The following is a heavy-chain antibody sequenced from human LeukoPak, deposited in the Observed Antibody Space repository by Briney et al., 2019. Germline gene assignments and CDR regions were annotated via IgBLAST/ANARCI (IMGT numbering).Heavy chain of an antibody. Sequence: GGSLRLSCAASGFTFSSYWMHWVRQAPGKGLVWVSRINSDGSSTSYADSVKGRFTISRDNSKNTLYLQMNSLRAEDTAVYYCAKDLLLWFGEYPYYFDYWGQGTLVTVSS. J-gene: IGHJ4*02. D-gene: IGHD3-10*01. CDR2: INSDGSST. CDR1: GFTFSSYW. CDR3: AKDLLLWFGEYPYYFDY. V-gene: IGHV3-74*01.